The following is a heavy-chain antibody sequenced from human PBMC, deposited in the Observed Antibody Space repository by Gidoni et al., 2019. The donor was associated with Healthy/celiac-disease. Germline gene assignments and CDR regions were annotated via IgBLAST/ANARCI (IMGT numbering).Heavy chain of an antibody. CDR1: GDSVPSNSAA. V-gene: IGHV6-1*01. CDR2: TYYRSKWYN. CDR3: AREWGSWRGSGSYRADAFDI. Sequence: QVQLQQSGPGRVKPSQTLSLTCAIPGDSVPSNSAAWNWIRQSPSRGLEWLGRTYYRSKWYNDYAVSVKSRITINPDTSKNQFSLQLNSVTPEDTAVYYCAREWGSWRGSGSYRADAFDIWGQGTMVTVSS. J-gene: IGHJ3*02. D-gene: IGHD3-10*01.